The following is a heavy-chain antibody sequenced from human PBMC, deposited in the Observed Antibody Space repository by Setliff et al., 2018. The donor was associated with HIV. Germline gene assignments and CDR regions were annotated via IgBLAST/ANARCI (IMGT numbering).Heavy chain of an antibody. CDR1: GFNFMFFA. CDR3: AKHECSGGCYYYMDV. D-gene: IGHD2-15*01. J-gene: IGHJ6*03. V-gene: IGHV3-23*01. Sequence: ETLSLSCTAPGFNFMFFAMSWVRQAPGKGLEWVSGISGSNSRTDYADSVKGRFTISRDKSKNTLYLQLNSLRAEDTAVYYCAKHECSGGCYYYMDVWGKGIMVTVSS. CDR2: ISGSNSRT.